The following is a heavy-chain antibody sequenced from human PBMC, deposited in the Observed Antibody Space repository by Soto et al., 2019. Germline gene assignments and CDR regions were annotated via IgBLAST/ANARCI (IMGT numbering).Heavy chain of an antibody. CDR3: ARDLVVPAAPDGDDWFDP. D-gene: IGHD2-2*01. V-gene: IGHV6-1*01. CDR1: GDSVSSNSAA. CDR2: TYYRSKWYN. J-gene: IGHJ5*02. Sequence: PSQTLSLPCAISGDSVSSNSAAWNLIRQSPSRGLEWLGRTYYRSKWYNDYAVSVKSRITINPDTSKNQFSLQLNSVTPEDTAVYYCARDLVVPAAPDGDDWFDPWGQGTLVTVYS.